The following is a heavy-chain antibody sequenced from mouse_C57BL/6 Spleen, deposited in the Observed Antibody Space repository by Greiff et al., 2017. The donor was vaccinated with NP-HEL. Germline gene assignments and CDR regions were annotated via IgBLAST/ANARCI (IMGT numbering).Heavy chain of an antibody. CDR2: IYPRSGNT. D-gene: IGHD3-2*02. J-gene: IGHJ2*01. CDR3: ARFLGSSGYYFDY. Sequence: VQLQQSGAELARPGASVKLSCKASGYTFTSYGISWVKQRTGQGLEWIGGIYPRSGNTYYNEKFKGKATLTADKSSSTAYMELRSLTSEDSAVYFCARFLGSSGYYFDYWGQGTTLTVSS. CDR1: GYTFTSYG. V-gene: IGHV1-81*01.